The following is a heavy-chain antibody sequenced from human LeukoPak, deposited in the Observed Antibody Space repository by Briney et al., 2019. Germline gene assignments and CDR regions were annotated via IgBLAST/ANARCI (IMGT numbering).Heavy chain of an antibody. J-gene: IGHJ4*02. Sequence: GGSLRLSCAASGFTFSSYWMSWVRQAPGKGLEWVANIKQDGSGKYYVDSVKGRFTISRDNAKNSLYLQMNSLRAEDTAVYYCARDRVSSGWYFDYWGQGTLVTVSS. CDR1: GFTFSSYW. D-gene: IGHD6-19*01. V-gene: IGHV3-7*03. CDR2: IKQDGSGK. CDR3: ARDRVSSGWYFDY.